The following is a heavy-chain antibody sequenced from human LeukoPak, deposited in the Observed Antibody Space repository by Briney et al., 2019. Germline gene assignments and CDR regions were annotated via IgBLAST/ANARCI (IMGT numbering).Heavy chain of an antibody. CDR3: AKDAFRTSGWYYFDY. Sequence: PGGSLRLSCAASGFNFGFYAMSWVRQAPGKGLEWVSAIVDSGGSTYYTDPVKGRFTISRDNSKNTLYLQMNSLRAEDTAIYYCAKDAFRTSGWYYFDYWGQGTLVAVSS. CDR2: IVDSGGST. V-gene: IGHV3-23*01. CDR1: GFNFGFYA. D-gene: IGHD6-19*01. J-gene: IGHJ4*02.